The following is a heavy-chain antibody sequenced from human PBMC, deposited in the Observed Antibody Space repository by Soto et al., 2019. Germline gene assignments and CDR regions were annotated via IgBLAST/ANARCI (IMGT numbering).Heavy chain of an antibody. V-gene: IGHV1-2*02. CDR1: GPTFIAYY. D-gene: IGHD3-16*01. CDR3: ATLYVDVPE. J-gene: IGHJ4*02. CDR2: IDPKSGGT. Sequence: QLVQSGAEVKKPGASVKVSCKTSGPTFIAYYIHWVRQAPGQGLEWMGWIDPKSGGTTYEQKFLGRVTMTRDASINTAYMALHRLTSADTAVYYCATLYVDVPEWGQGTLLTVSS.